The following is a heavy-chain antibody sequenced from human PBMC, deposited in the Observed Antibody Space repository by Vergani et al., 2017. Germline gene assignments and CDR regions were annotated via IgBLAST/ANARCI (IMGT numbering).Heavy chain of an antibody. J-gene: IGHJ4*02. D-gene: IGHD6-19*01. CDR2: MNPNSGNT. V-gene: IGHV1-8*01. Sequence: QVQLVQSRAEVKKPGASVTVSCKASGYTFTSYDINWVRQATGQGLEWMGWMNPNSGNTGYAQKFQGRVTMTRNTSISTAYMELSSLRSEDTAVYYCARVFGRRGRSGPDYWGQGTLVTVSS. CDR1: GYTFTSYD. CDR3: ARVFGRRGRSGPDY.